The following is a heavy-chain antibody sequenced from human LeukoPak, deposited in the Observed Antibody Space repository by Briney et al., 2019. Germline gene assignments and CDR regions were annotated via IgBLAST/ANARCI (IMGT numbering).Heavy chain of an antibody. D-gene: IGHD3-22*01. Sequence: GASVKVSCKASGYTFTSYGISWVRQAPAQGMEWMGWISAYNGNTHNAQKLQGRVTMTTDTSTSTAYMELRSLRSDDTAVYYCASTPNYYDSSGYRRYYFDYWGQGSLVTVSS. CDR3: ASTPNYYDSSGYRRYYFDY. CDR1: GYTFTSYG. J-gene: IGHJ4*02. CDR2: ISAYNGNT. V-gene: IGHV1-18*01.